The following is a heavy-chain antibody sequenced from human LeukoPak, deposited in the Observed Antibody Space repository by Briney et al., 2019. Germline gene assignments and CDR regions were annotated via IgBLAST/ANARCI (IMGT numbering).Heavy chain of an antibody. J-gene: IGHJ4*02. Sequence: PGGSLRLSCAASGFTFSNYGMNWVRQAPGKGLEWVSYISGSSNAIYYADSVKGRFTISRDSARNSLYLQMNSLRVEDTAVYYCAKDLSRRYYDVYYFDYWGQGTLVTVSS. CDR3: AKDLSRRYYDVYYFDY. CDR1: GFTFSNYG. D-gene: IGHD3-16*01. CDR2: ISGSSNAI. V-gene: IGHV3-48*01.